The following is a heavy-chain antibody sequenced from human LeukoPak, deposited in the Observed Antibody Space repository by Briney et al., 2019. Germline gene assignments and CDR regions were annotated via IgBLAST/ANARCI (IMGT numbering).Heavy chain of an antibody. J-gene: IGHJ4*02. V-gene: IGHV3-23*01. CDR1: GFTFNMYA. CDR3: AKGLSTYSSSSPDY. CDR2: ISGSGGPT. Sequence: GGSLRLSCSASGFTFNMYAMTWVRQAPGKGLEWISAISGSGGPTYYADSVKGRFTISRDNANNTVFLQMTGLRDEDTAIYYCAKGLSTYSSSSPDYWGQGTLVTVSS. D-gene: IGHD6-6*01.